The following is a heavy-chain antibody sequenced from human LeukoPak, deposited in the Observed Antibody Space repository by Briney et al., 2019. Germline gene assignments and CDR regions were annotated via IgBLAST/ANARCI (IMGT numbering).Heavy chain of an antibody. Sequence: GGSLRLSCAASGFPFSSYGMHWVRQAPGKGLEWVAFIPYDGSDKFYADSVKGRFTISRDNSKDTLYLQMNSLRAEDTAVYYCAKVLVAGDYYYYYMDVWGKGTTVTISS. CDR2: IPYDGSDK. J-gene: IGHJ6*03. D-gene: IGHD6-19*01. V-gene: IGHV3-30*02. CDR1: GFPFSSYG. CDR3: AKVLVAGDYYYYYMDV.